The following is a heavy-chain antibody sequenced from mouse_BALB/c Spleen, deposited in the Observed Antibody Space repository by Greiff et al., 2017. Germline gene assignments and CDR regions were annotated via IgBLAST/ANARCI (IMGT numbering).Heavy chain of an antibody. D-gene: IGHD2-4*01. CDR1: GYTFTDYY. Sequence: VQLQQSGAELARPGASVKLSCKASGYTFTDYYINWVKQRTGQGLEWIGEIYPGSGNTYYNEKFKGKATLTADKSSSTAYMQLSSLTSEDSAVYFCAEIRHYYAMDYWGQGTSVTVSS. CDR2: IYPGSGNT. CDR3: AEIRHYYAMDY. V-gene: IGHV1-77*01. J-gene: IGHJ4*01.